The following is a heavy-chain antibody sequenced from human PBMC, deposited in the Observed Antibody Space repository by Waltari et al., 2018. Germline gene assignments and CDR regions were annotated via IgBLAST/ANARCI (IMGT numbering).Heavy chain of an antibody. CDR3: ARGGWEDYFDY. V-gene: IGHV4-39*01. Sequence: QLQLQESGPGLVKPSETLSLTCTVSGGSISSSSYYWGWIRQPPGKVLGWIGSIYYSGSTYYNPSLKSRVTISVDTSKNQFSLKLSSVTAADTAVYYCARGGWEDYFDYWGQGTLVTVSS. D-gene: IGHD1-26*01. CDR2: IYYSGST. CDR1: GGSISSSSYY. J-gene: IGHJ4*02.